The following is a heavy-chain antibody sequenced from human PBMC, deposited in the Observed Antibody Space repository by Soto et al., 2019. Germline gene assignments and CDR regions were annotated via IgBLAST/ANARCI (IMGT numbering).Heavy chain of an antibody. CDR1: GGSISSGGYY. Sequence: SETLSLTCTVSGGSISSGGYYWSWIRQHPGKGLEWIGYIYYSGSTYYNPSLKSRVTISVDTSKNQFSLKLSSVTAADTAVYYCARYGSGAEFDPWGQGTLVTVSS. V-gene: IGHV4-31*03. CDR2: IYYSGST. CDR3: ARYGSGAEFDP. J-gene: IGHJ5*02. D-gene: IGHD3-10*01.